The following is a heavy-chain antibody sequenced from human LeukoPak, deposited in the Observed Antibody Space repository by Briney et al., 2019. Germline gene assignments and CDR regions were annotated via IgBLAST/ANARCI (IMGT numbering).Heavy chain of an antibody. CDR2: IYYSGST. J-gene: IGHJ3*02. D-gene: IGHD3-9*01. Sequence: SETLSLTCTVPGGSISSYYWSWIRQPPGKGLEWIGYIYYSGSTNYNPSLKSRVTISVDTSKNQFSLKLSSVTAADTAVYYCASLRYFDWLRWVDAFDIWGQGTMVTVSS. V-gene: IGHV4-59*01. CDR3: ASLRYFDWLRWVDAFDI. CDR1: GGSISSYY.